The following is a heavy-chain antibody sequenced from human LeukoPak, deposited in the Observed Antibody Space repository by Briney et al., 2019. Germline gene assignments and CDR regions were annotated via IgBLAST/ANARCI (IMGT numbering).Heavy chain of an antibody. V-gene: IGHV1-69*05. Sequence: GSSVNVSCKASGGTFSSYSISWVRRAPGQGLEWIGGIIPIFGTANYAQKFQGRVTITTDESTSTAYMELSSLRSEDTAVYNCARGGSGSWYSGWFDPWGQGTLVTVSS. D-gene: IGHD6-13*01. CDR1: GGTFSSYS. J-gene: IGHJ5*02. CDR2: IIPIFGTA. CDR3: ARGGSGSWYSGWFDP.